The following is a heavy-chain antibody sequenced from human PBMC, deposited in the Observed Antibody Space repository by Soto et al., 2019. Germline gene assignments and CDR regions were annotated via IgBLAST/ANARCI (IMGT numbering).Heavy chain of an antibody. D-gene: IGHD6-19*01. J-gene: IGHJ6*02. Sequence: SETLSLTCTVSGGSISSGDYYWSWIRQPPGKGLEWIGYIYYSGSTYYNPSLKSRVTISVDTSKNQFSLKLSSVTAADTAVYYCARDSAGWLQPYYYYGMDVWGQGTTVTAP. V-gene: IGHV4-30-4*01. CDR2: IYYSGST. CDR3: ARDSAGWLQPYYYYGMDV. CDR1: GGSISSGDYY.